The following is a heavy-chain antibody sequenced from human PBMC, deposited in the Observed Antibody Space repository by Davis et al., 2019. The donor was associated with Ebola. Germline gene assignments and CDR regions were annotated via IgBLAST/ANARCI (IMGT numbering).Heavy chain of an antibody. Sequence: MPGGALRLSRPVSCYSITRGFYLGWVRQSPRKGLEWIGSIYHSGRTNYNSSLKSRVTMSVDTSRNLFSLRLSAVTAPDTAVYYCVRAYYYDSSGYYSFFDQWGQGTLVTVSS. V-gene: IGHV4-38-2*02. CDR2: IYHSGRT. D-gene: IGHD3-22*01. CDR1: CYSITRGFY. J-gene: IGHJ4*02. CDR3: VRAYYYDSSGYYSFFDQ.